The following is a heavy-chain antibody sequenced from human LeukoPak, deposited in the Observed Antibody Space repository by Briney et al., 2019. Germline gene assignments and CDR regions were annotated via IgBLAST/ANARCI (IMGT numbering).Heavy chain of an antibody. CDR1: GYTFTSYY. V-gene: IGHV1-46*01. D-gene: IGHD1-26*01. J-gene: IGHJ2*01. CDR2: INPSGGST. CDR3: ARGLMEDSGSHSYWYFDL. Sequence: ASVKVSCKASGYTFTSYYMHWVRQAPGQGLEWMGIINPSGGSTSYAQKFQGRVTMTRDMSTSTVYMELSSLRSEDTAVYYCARGLMEDSGSHSYWYFDLWGRGTLVTVSS.